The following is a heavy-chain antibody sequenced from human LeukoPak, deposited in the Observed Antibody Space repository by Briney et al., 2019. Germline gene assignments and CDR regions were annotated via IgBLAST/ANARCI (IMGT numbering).Heavy chain of an antibody. J-gene: IGHJ4*02. CDR2: IYYSGST. CDR1: GGSISSGGYY. CDR3: ARGEYYYDSSGYPLDY. Sequence: TLSLTCPVSGGSISSGGYYWSWIRQHPGKGLEWIGYIYYSGSTYYNPSLKSRVTISVDTSKNQFSLKLSSVTAADTAVYYCARGEYYYDSSGYPLDYWGQGTLVTVSS. D-gene: IGHD3-22*01. V-gene: IGHV4-31*03.